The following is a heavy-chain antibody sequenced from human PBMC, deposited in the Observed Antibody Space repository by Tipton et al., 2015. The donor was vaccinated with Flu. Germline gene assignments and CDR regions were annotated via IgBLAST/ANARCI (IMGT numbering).Heavy chain of an antibody. V-gene: IGHV1-2*02. CDR1: GYTFTGHY. CDR3: TSRSTREEAAFDI. D-gene: IGHD2-2*01. J-gene: IGHJ3*02. Sequence: QVQLVQSGAEVKKPGASMKVSCRASGYTFTGHYMNWVRQAPGQGLDYMGWINPNSGDTKYVQKFQGRVTMTRDTSTNTAYMELTSLRNDDTAVYYCTSRSTREEAAFDIWGQGTMVSVSS. CDR2: INPNSGDT.